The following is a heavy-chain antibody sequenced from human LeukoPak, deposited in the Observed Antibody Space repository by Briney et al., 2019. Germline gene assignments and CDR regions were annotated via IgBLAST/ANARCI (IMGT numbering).Heavy chain of an antibody. CDR2: IYHSGST. V-gene: IGHV4-38-2*01. CDR3: ARNVRGQRFYYYYMDV. Sequence: PSETLSLTCAVSGYSISSGYYWGWIRQPPGKGLEWIGSIYHSGSTYYNPSLKSRVTISVDTSKNQFSLKLSSVTAADTAVYYCARNVRGQRFYYYYMDVWGKGTTVTVS. D-gene: IGHD3-16*01. J-gene: IGHJ6*03. CDR1: GYSISSGYY.